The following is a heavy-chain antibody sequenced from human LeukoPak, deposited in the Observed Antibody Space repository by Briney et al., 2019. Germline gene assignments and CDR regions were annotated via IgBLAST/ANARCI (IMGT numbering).Heavy chain of an antibody. J-gene: IGHJ4*02. V-gene: IGHV3-21*01. CDR3: ARAGYYYDSSGLGIGY. D-gene: IGHD3-22*01. Sequence: GGSLRLSCAASGFTFSSYSMNWVRQAPGKGLEWVSSISSSISYIYYADSVKGRFTISGDNAKNSLYLQMNSLRAEDTAVYYCARAGYYYDSSGLGIGYWGQGTLVTVSS. CDR1: GFTFSSYS. CDR2: ISSSISYI.